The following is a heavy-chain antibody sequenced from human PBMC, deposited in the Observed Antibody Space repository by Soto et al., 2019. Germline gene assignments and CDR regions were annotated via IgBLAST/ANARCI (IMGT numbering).Heavy chain of an antibody. D-gene: IGHD2-2*02. CDR1: GGSISSGDYY. CDR3: ARGVYCSSTSCYTRGMDV. CDR2: IYYSGST. J-gene: IGHJ6*02. V-gene: IGHV4-30-4*01. Sequence: QVQLQESGPGLVKPSQTLSLTCTVSGGSISSGDYYWSWIRQPPGKGLEWIGYIYYSGSTYYNPSLKSRVTISVDTSKNQFSLKLSSVTAADTAVYYCARGVYCSSTSCYTRGMDVWGQGTTVTVSS.